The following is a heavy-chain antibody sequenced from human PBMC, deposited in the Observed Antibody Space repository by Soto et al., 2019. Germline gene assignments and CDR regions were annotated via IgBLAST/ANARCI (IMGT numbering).Heavy chain of an antibody. CDR1: GFTFSSYW. CDR3: ATYYDFWSGYYSERGYIPFDAFDI. D-gene: IGHD3-3*01. V-gene: IGHV3-7*01. Sequence: GGSLRLSCAASGFTFSSYWMSWVRQAPGKGLEWVANIKQDGSEKYYVDSVKGRFTISRDNAKNSLYLQMNSLRAEDTAVYYCATYYDFWSGYYSERGYIPFDAFDIWGQGTMVTVSS. J-gene: IGHJ3*02. CDR2: IKQDGSEK.